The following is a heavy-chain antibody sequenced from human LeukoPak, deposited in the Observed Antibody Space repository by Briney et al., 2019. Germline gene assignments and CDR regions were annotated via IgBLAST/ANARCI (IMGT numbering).Heavy chain of an antibody. CDR2: ISYDGSNK. D-gene: IGHD3-10*01. CDR3: ARAGGSGSQRNPRTRFFDY. Sequence: PGGSLRLSCAASGFTFSSYAMHWVRQAPGKGLEWVAVISYDGSNKYYADSVKGRFTISRDNSKNTLYLQMNSLRAEDTAVYYCARAGGSGSQRNPRTRFFDYWGQGTLVTVSS. V-gene: IGHV3-30-3*01. CDR1: GFTFSSYA. J-gene: IGHJ4*02.